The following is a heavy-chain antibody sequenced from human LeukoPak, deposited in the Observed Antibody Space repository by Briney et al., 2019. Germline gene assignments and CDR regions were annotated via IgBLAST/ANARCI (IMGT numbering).Heavy chain of an antibody. D-gene: IGHD2-15*01. J-gene: IGHJ6*03. CDR2: ISSAGDTM. Sequence: PGGSLRLSCAASGFTLSLYAMNWVRQAPGKGLEWVSYISSAGDTMYYADSMKGRFPISRDNAKNSLYLQMNSLSAEDTAVYYCAKNGDRGAYCSGGSCYPYYYYYMDVWGKGTTVTISS. CDR1: GFTLSLYA. V-gene: IGHV3-48*04. CDR3: AKNGDRGAYCSGGSCYPYYYYYMDV.